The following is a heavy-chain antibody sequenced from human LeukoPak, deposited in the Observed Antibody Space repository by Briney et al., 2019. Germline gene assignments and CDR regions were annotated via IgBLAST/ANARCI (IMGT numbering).Heavy chain of an antibody. V-gene: IGHV1-2*02. CDR2: INPNSGGT. Sequence: ASVKVSCKASGYTFTGYYMHWVRQPPGQGLEWMGWINPNSGGTNYAQKFQGRVTMTKDTSISTAYMELSRLRSDDTAVYYCARDHAGRGQYFDYWGQGTLVTVSS. D-gene: IGHD1-26*01. CDR3: ARDHAGRGQYFDY. J-gene: IGHJ4*02. CDR1: GYTFTGYY.